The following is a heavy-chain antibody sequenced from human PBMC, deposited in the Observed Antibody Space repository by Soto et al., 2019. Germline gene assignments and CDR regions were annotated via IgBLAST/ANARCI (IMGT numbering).Heavy chain of an antibody. Sequence: QVQLQESGPGLVKPSQTLSLTCTVSGGSISSGGYYWSWIRQHPGKGLEWIGYIYYSGSTYYNPSLKSRVTISVYTSKNQFSLKLSSVTAADTAVYYCARGRRFAGPLAGTNWFDPWGQGTLVTVSS. CDR3: ARGRRFAGPLAGTNWFDP. CDR2: IYYSGST. J-gene: IGHJ5*02. CDR1: GGSISSGGYY. D-gene: IGHD6-19*01. V-gene: IGHV4-31*03.